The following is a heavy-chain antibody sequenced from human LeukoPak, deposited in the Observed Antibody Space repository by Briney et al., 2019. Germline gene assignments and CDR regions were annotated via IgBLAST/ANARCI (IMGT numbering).Heavy chain of an antibody. CDR1: GFTFSSYI. V-gene: IGHV3-21*01. D-gene: IGHD2-15*01. Sequence: GGSLRLSCAASGFTFSSYIMNWVRQAPGKGLEWVSAINTRSYIYSADSVKGRFTISRDNEKNSVYLQTNSLRAEDTAVYYCAREGGYCYGASCRFFDSWGQGTLLSVSS. CDR2: INTRSYI. CDR3: AREGGYCYGASCRFFDS. J-gene: IGHJ4*02.